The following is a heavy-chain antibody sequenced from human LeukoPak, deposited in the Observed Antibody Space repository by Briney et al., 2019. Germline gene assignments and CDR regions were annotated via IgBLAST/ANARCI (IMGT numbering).Heavy chain of an antibody. CDR1: GFTFSTYN. CDR3: ARNPAGIGDY. D-gene: IGHD1-26*01. J-gene: IGHJ4*02. CDR2: IISGSEII. V-gene: IGHV3-48*02. Sequence: PGGSLRLSCAASGFTFSTYNMNWVRQAPGQGLEWVSFIISGSEIIYCAASVKRRFAVSRDNAKNSLYLQMNSLRDEDTAVYYCARNPAGIGDYLGQGTLVTVSS.